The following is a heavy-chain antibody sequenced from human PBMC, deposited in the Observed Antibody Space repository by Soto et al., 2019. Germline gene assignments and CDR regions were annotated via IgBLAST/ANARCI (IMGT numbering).Heavy chain of an antibody. J-gene: IGHJ3*02. D-gene: IGHD3-16*01. CDR1: GFTFRIYS. Sequence: PGGSLRLSCAASGFTFRIYSMHWVRQSPGKGLEWVAVMWYDGTNKYYGESVKGRFTISRDNSENTLYLQMNSLRVEGTAVYYCARDATFGTKGGSFDIWGHGTLVTVSS. CDR3: ARDATFGTKGGSFDI. CDR2: MWYDGTNK. V-gene: IGHV3-33*01.